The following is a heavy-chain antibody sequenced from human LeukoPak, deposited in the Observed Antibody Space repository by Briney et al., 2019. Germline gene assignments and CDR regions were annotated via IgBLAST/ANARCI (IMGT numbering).Heavy chain of an antibody. J-gene: IGHJ5*02. Sequence: GGSLRLSCAASGFTFSSYAMSWVRQAPGKGLEWVLAISGSGGSTYYADSVKGRFTISRDNSKNTLYLQMNSLRAEDTAVYYCAKDPQQWLVQGFDPWGQGTLVTVSS. CDR3: AKDPQQWLVQGFDP. D-gene: IGHD6-19*01. V-gene: IGHV3-23*01. CDR2: ISGSGGST. CDR1: GFTFSSYA.